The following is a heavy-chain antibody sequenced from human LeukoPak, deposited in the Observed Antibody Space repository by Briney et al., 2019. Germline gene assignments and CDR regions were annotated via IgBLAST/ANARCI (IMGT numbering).Heavy chain of an antibody. CDR3: ARDRSGSSWYSSLFAFDI. CDR1: GYTFTSYG. V-gene: IGHV1-18*01. Sequence: ASVKVSCKASGYTFTSYGISWVRQAPGQGLEWMGWISAYNGNTNYAQKLQGRVTTTTGTSTSTAYMELRSLRSDDTAVYYCARDRSGSSWYSSLFAFDIWGQGTMVTVSS. J-gene: IGHJ3*02. D-gene: IGHD6-13*01. CDR2: ISAYNGNT.